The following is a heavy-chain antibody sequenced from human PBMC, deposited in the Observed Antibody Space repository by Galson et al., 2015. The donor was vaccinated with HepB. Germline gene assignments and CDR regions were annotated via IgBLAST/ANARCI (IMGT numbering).Heavy chain of an antibody. V-gene: IGHV3-23*01. CDR2: IGSDFNT. J-gene: IGHJ6*02. D-gene: IGHD2-2*01. Sequence: SLRLSCAASGFYFSGNAMGWVRQAPGKGLEWVSGIGSDFNTHYSESVKGRFTISRDNSKNMIFLQMNSLRAEDTAIYYCAIKCSSTTCHIYGMDVWGQGTTVTVSS. CDR3: AIKCSSTTCHIYGMDV. CDR1: GFYFSGNA.